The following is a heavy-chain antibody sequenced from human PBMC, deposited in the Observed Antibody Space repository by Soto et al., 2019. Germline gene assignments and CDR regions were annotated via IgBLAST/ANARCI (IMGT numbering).Heavy chain of an antibody. D-gene: IGHD3-22*01. J-gene: IGHJ4*02. CDR1: GFTFINHA. CDR3: ATEGPGLLGDTPFDY. Sequence: GGSLRLSCAASGFTFINHAMHWARQAPGKGLEWVAVISYDGSNKYYADSVKGRFTISRDNSKNTLYLQMNSLRAEDTAVYYCATEGPGLLGDTPFDYWGQGTLVTVSS. CDR2: ISYDGSNK. V-gene: IGHV3-30*04.